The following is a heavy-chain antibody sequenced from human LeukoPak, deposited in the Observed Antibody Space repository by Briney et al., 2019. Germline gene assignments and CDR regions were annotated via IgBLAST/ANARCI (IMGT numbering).Heavy chain of an antibody. V-gene: IGHV4-59*01. J-gene: IGHJ6*02. CDR2: IYYSGST. CDR1: GGSLSSYY. CDR3: ARVTRYYYGSGSRNYYYYGMDV. D-gene: IGHD3-10*01. Sequence: SETLSLTCTVSGGSLSSYYWSWIRQPPGKGLEWIGYIYYSGSTNYNPSLKSRVTISVDTSKNQFSLKLSSVTAADTAVYYCARVTRYYYGSGSRNYYYYGMDVWGQGTTVTVSS.